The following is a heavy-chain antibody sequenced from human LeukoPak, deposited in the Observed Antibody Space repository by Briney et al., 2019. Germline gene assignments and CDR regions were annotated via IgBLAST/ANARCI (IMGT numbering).Heavy chain of an antibody. J-gene: IGHJ6*03. CDR2: IKQDGSEK. V-gene: IGHV3-7*01. CDR3: ARSELGYYYYYMDV. Sequence: GGSLRLSCAASGFTFSSYWMSWVRQAPGKGLEWVANIKQDGSEKYYVDSVKGRFTISRDNAKNSLYLQMNSLRAEDTGVYYCARSELGYYYYYMDVWGKGTTVTVSS. CDR1: GFTFSSYW. D-gene: IGHD7-27*01.